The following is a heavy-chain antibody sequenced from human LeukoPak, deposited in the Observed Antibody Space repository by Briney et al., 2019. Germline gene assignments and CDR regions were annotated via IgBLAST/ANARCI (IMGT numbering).Heavy chain of an antibody. CDR1: GFTFSSYG. CDR2: ISYDGSNK. V-gene: IGHV3-30*03. J-gene: IGHJ4*02. CDR3: ARDPSWVSWWRRLRWEDSSGSFDY. D-gene: IGHD3-22*01. Sequence: GGSLRLSCAASGFTFSSYGMHWVRQAPGKGLEWVAVISYDGSNKYYADSVKGRFTISRDNSKNTLYLQMNSLRAEDTVVYYCARDPSWVSWWRRLRWEDSSGSFDYWGQGTLVTVSS.